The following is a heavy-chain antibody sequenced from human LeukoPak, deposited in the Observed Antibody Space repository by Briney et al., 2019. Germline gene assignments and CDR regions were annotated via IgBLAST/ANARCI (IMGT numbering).Heavy chain of an antibody. CDR2: IYPSGNT. Sequence: KTSETLSLTCSVSGESISSSRHYWSWIRQPAGKGLEWIGRIYPSGNTNYNPSLKSRVTISVDTSKNQFSLKLSSVTAADTAVYYCASYLGDSVVNAFDIWGQGTMVTVSS. V-gene: IGHV4-61*02. CDR1: GESISSSRHY. J-gene: IGHJ3*02. CDR3: ASYLGDSVVNAFDI. D-gene: IGHD3-22*01.